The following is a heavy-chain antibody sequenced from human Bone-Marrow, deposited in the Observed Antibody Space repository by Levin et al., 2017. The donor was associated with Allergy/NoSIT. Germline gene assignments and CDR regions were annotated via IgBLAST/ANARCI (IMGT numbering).Heavy chain of an antibody. D-gene: IGHD2-21*02. V-gene: IGHV4-39*07. CDR1: RGSISSTDSY. CDR2: ISSTGNA. Sequence: PSETLSLTCSVSRGSISSTDSYWGWIRQPPGTGLEWIGSISSTGNAYYNSSLKSRVSLSIDTSKNQFSLTLTSLTAADTAVYYCARVEMIFCGGDCYHWAFFDYWGQGTLVTVSS. J-gene: IGHJ4*02. CDR3: ARVEMIFCGGDCYHWAFFDY.